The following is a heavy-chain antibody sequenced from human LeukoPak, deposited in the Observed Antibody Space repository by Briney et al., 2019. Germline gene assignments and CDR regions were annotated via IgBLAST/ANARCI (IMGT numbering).Heavy chain of an antibody. Sequence: GRSLRLSCATSGFTFSRYAMHWVRQAPGKGLEWVALISYDANIGSNKYYADSVKGRFTISRDNSKNTLYLQMNSLRAEDTAVYYCARDGGYDFWSGYYQDYWGQGTLVTVSS. CDR1: GFTFSRYA. CDR2: ISYDANIGSNK. V-gene: IGHV3-30-3*01. J-gene: IGHJ4*02. D-gene: IGHD3-3*01. CDR3: ARDGGYDFWSGYYQDY.